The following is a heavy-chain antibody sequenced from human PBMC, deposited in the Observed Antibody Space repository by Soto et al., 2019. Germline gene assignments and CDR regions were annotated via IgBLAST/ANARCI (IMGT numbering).Heavy chain of an antibody. Sequence: ASVKVSCKASGYTFTSYGISWVRQAPGQGLEWMGWISAYNGNTNYAQKLQGRVTMTTDTSTSTAYMELRSLRSDDTAVYYCARHVWGDSQASWFDPWGQGTLVAVSS. J-gene: IGHJ5*02. D-gene: IGHD3-22*01. CDR1: GYTFTSYG. CDR2: ISAYNGNT. CDR3: ARHVWGDSQASWFDP. V-gene: IGHV1-18*04.